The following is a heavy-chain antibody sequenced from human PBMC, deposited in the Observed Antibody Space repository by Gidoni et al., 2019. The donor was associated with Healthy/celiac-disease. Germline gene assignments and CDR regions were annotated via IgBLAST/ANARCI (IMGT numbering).Heavy chain of an antibody. CDR2: AT. V-gene: IGHV3-73*01. J-gene: IGHJ6*02. CDR3: TRRHDYGDYYGMDV. D-gene: IGHD4-17*01. Sequence: ATAYAASVKGRFTISRDDSKNTAYLQMNSLKTEDTAVYYCTRRHDYGDYYGMDVWGQGTTVTVSS.